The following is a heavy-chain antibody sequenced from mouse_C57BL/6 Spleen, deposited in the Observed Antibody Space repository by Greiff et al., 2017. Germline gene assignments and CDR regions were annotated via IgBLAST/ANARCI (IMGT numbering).Heavy chain of an antibody. D-gene: IGHD2-5*01. Sequence: EVKVVESGEGLVKPGGSLKLSCAASGFTFSSYAMSWVRQTPEKRLEWVAYISSGGDYIYYADNVKGRFTISRDNARNTLYLQMSSLKSEDTAMYYCTRGDSNYVRYAMDYWGQGTSVTVSS. J-gene: IGHJ4*01. CDR2: ISSGGDYI. V-gene: IGHV5-9-1*02. CDR1: GFTFSSYA. CDR3: TRGDSNYVRYAMDY.